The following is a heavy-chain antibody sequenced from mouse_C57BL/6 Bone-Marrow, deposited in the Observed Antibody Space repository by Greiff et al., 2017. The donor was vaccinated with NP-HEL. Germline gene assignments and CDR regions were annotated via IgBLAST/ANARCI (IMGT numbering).Heavy chain of an antibody. J-gene: IGHJ3*01. CDR3: ANPLYYYGSRAWFAY. CDR2: IDPANGNN. V-gene: IGHV14-3*01. D-gene: IGHD1-1*01. CDR1: GFNIKNTY. Sequence: DVKLQESVAELVRPGASVKLSCTASGFNIKNTYMHWVKQRPEQGLEWIGRIDPANGNNKYAPKFQGKATITADTTSNTAYLQLSSLTSEDTAIYYCANPLYYYGSRAWFAYWGQGTLVTVSA.